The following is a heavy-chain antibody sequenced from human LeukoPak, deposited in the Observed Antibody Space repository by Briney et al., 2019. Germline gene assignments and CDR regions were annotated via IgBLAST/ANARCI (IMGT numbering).Heavy chain of an antibody. Sequence: ASVKVSCKASGYTFTNYYIHWVRQAPGHGLEWMGISNPSGDSTNYAQKFQGRVTMTTDTSTSTAYMELRSLRSDDTAVYYCARDYYYDSSGLVDAFDIWGQGTMVTVSS. D-gene: IGHD3-22*01. CDR1: GYTFTNYY. J-gene: IGHJ3*02. V-gene: IGHV1-46*01. CDR2: SNPSGDST. CDR3: ARDYYYDSSGLVDAFDI.